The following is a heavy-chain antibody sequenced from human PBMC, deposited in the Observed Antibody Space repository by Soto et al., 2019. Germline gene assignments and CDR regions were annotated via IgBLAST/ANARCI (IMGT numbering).Heavy chain of an antibody. Sequence: SETLSLTCTFSGGSISSYYWSWIRQPPGKGLEWIGYIYYSGSTNYNPSLKSRVTISVDTSKNQFSLKLSSVTAADTAVYYCARLTYYDFWSGRSPDAFDIWGQGTMVTVS. CDR2: IYYSGST. D-gene: IGHD3-3*01. CDR3: ARLTYYDFWSGRSPDAFDI. V-gene: IGHV4-59*01. CDR1: GGSISSYY. J-gene: IGHJ3*02.